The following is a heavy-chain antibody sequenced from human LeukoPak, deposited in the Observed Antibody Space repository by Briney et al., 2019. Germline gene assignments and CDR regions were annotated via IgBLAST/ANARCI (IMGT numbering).Heavy chain of an antibody. V-gene: IGHV3-74*01. D-gene: IGHD6-13*01. CDR3: ARGQYSSSGDY. J-gene: IGHJ4*02. Sequence: QPGGSLRLSCAASGFTFSSHWMHWVRQAPGKGLVWVSRINSDGSITSYADSVKGRFTISRDNAKNTLYLQMNSLRAEDTPVYYCARGQYSSSGDYWGQGTLVTVSS. CDR1: GFTFSSHW. CDR2: INSDGSIT.